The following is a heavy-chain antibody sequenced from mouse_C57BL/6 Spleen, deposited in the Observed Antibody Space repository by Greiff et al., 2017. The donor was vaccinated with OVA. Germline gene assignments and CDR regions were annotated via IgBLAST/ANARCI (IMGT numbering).Heavy chain of an antibody. V-gene: IGHV1-61*01. CDR1: GYTFTSYW. J-gene: IGHJ4*01. Sequence: QVQLQQPGAELVRPGSSVKLSCKASGYTFTSYWMDWVKQRPGQGLEWIGNIYPSDSETHYNQKFKDKATLTVDKSSSTAYMQLSSLTSEDSAVYYCATGTTVVAPYAMDYWGQGTSVTVSS. CDR2: IYPSDSET. CDR3: ATGTTVVAPYAMDY. D-gene: IGHD1-1*01.